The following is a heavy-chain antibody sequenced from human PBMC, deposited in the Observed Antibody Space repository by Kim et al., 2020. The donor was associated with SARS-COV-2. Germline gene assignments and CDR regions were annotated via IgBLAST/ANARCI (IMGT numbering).Heavy chain of an antibody. V-gene: IGHV3-23*01. Sequence: GGSLRLSCAASGFTFSSYAMSWVRQAPGKGLEWVSAISGSGGSTYYADSVKGRFTISRDNSKNTLYLQMNSLRAEDTAVYYCAKGTSRRWDTAMVGPIFDYWGQGTLVTVSS. CDR1: GFTFSSYA. CDR3: AKGTSRRWDTAMVGPIFDY. D-gene: IGHD5-18*01. J-gene: IGHJ4*02. CDR2: ISGSGGST.